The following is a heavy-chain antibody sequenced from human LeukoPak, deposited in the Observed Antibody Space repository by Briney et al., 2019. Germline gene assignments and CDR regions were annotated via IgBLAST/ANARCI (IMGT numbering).Heavy chain of an antibody. J-gene: IGHJ4*02. Sequence: ASVKVSCKASGYTFTGYYMHWVRQAPGQGLEWMGWINPNSGDTNYAQKFQGRVTMTRDTSISTAYMELSRLRSDDTAVYYCAKDRTILVEYYFDYWGQGTLVTVSS. CDR2: INPNSGDT. V-gene: IGHV1-2*02. CDR1: GYTFTGYY. CDR3: AKDRTILVEYYFDY. D-gene: IGHD3-22*01.